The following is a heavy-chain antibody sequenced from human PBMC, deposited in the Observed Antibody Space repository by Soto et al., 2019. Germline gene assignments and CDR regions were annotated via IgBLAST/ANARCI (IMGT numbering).Heavy chain of an antibody. CDR1: GFTFRTYA. CDR3: ARDSETNGYSYDYFDY. D-gene: IGHD5-18*01. Sequence: QVQLVESGGGVVQPGRSLKSSCAASGFTFRTYAMHWVRQAPGKGLEWVAVISYDGSNTYYADSVKGRFTISRDSSKNTLYLQMNSLRTEDSAVYYCARDSETNGYSYDYFDYWGQGTLVTVSS. J-gene: IGHJ4*02. CDR2: ISYDGSNT. V-gene: IGHV3-30*04.